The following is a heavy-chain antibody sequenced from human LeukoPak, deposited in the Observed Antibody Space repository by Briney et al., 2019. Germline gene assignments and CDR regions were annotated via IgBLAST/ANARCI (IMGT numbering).Heavy chain of an antibody. Sequence: PGGSLRLSCAASGVTVSSNYMSWVRQAPGKGLEWVSVIYSGGSTYYADSVKGRFTISRDNSKNTLYLQMNSLRAEDTAVYYCARDWRYYDSSGYPIHDAFDIWGQGTMVTVSS. CDR1: GVTVSSNY. D-gene: IGHD3-22*01. J-gene: IGHJ3*02. CDR2: IYSGGST. CDR3: ARDWRYYDSSGYPIHDAFDI. V-gene: IGHV3-66*02.